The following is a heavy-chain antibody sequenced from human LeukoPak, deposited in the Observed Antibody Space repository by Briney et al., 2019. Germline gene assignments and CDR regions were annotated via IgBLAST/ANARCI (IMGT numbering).Heavy chain of an antibody. V-gene: IGHV3-74*01. J-gene: IGHJ3*02. CDR2: INTDGSST. Sequence: GGSLRLSCAASGFTFSSYWMHWVRQAPGKGLVWVSRINTDGSSTSYADSVKGRFTISRDNAKNTLYLQMNSLRAEDTAVYYCASWASNYRAFDMWGQGTMVTVSS. CDR1: GFTFSSYW. D-gene: IGHD4-11*01. CDR3: ASWASNYRAFDM.